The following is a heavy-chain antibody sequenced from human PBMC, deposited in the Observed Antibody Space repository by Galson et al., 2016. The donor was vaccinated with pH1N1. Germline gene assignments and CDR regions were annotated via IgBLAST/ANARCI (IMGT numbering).Heavy chain of an antibody. CDR2: INQDGSVK. V-gene: IGHV3-7*01. CDR1: GFSLSSFW. D-gene: IGHD2-21*01. CDR3: ARAIAQGDSY. J-gene: IGHJ4*02. Sequence: SLRLSCAASGFSLSSFWMTWVRQAPGKGLEWVANINQDGSVKYYVDSVKGRFTISRDSAKNSLYLQMDSLRAEDTAIHYCARAIAQGDSYWGQGTLVTVSS.